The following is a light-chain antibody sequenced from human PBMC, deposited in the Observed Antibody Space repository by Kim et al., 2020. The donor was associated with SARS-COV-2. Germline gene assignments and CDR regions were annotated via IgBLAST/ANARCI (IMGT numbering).Light chain of an antibody. J-gene: IGLJ3*02. CDR3: NSRESGVNHVV. CDR1: SLRSYY. Sequence: ALGKTVRITCQGDSLRSYYASWDQQKPGQAPVLGIYEKNNRPSGIPDRCSGSSSGNTASLTITGAQAEDEADYYCNSRESGVNHVVFGGGTKLTVL. CDR2: EKN. V-gene: IGLV3-19*01.